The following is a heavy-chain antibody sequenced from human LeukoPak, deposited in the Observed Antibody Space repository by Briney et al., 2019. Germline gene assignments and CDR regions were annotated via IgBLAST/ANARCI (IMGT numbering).Heavy chain of an antibody. CDR2: ISGSGGST. Sequence: GGSLRLSCAASGFTFADYAMSWVRQAPGKGLEWVSGISGSGGSTYYADSVKGRFTVSRDNFKNTLFLQVNSLRAEDTAVYYCAKVSDYSYYYYMDVWGKGTTVTVSS. J-gene: IGHJ6*03. CDR3: AKVSDYSYYYYMDV. V-gene: IGHV3-23*01. CDR1: GFTFADYA.